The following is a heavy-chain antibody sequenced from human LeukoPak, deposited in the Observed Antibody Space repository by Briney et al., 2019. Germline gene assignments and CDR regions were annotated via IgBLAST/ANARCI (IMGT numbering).Heavy chain of an antibody. CDR3: AREGIAAAVDY. V-gene: IGHV4-59*01. D-gene: IGHD6-13*01. CDR2: IYYSGST. Sequence: PSETLSLTCTVSGGSISSYYWSWIRQPPGKGLEWIGYIYYSGSTNYNPSPKSRVTISVDTSKNQFSLKLSSVTAADTAVYYCAREGIAAAVDYWGQGTLVTVSS. CDR1: GGSISSYY. J-gene: IGHJ4*02.